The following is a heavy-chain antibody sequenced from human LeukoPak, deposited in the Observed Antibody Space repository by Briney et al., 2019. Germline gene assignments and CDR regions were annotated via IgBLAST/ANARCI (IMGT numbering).Heavy chain of an antibody. CDR3: AKDSFTMVRGVIPYVDV. D-gene: IGHD3-10*01. CDR1: GFTFSSYG. J-gene: IGHJ6*03. CDR2: IWYDGSNK. Sequence: GGSLRLSCAASGFTFSSYGMHWVRQAPGKGLEWVAVIWYDGSNKYYADSVKGRFTISRDNSKNTLYLQMNSLRAEDTAVYYCAKDSFTMVRGVIPYVDVWGKGTTVTVSS. V-gene: IGHV3-33*06.